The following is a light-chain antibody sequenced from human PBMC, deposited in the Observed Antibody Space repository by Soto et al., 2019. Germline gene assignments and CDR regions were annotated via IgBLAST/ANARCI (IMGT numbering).Light chain of an antibody. CDR3: QQYNNWPPWT. Sequence: EIVMTQSPATLSVSPGERATLSCRASQSVSSNLAWYQQKPGQAPRLRIYGASTRATGIPARFIGSGSGTEFTLTISILQAEDFAVYDCQQYNNWPPWTFGQGTKVEIK. CDR1: QSVSSN. V-gene: IGKV3-15*01. J-gene: IGKJ1*01. CDR2: GAS.